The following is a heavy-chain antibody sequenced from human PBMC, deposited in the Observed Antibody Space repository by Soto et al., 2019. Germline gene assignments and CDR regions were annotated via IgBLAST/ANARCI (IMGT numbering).Heavy chain of an antibody. J-gene: IGHJ6*03. Sequence: ASVKVSCKASGDTFGNFVVHWVRQTAGQRLEWMGWMNPNSGNTGYAQKFQGRVTMTRNTSISTAYMELSSLRSEDTAVYYCARGINNGATYYDFWSGYYYYYYYMDVWGKGTTVTVSS. CDR1: GDTFGNFV. CDR2: MNPNSGNT. D-gene: IGHD3-3*01. V-gene: IGHV1-8*02. CDR3: ARGINNGATYYDFWSGYYYYYYYMDV.